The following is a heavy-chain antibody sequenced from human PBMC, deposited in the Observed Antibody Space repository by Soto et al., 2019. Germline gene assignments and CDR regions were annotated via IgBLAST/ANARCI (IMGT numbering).Heavy chain of an antibody. J-gene: IGHJ6*02. V-gene: IGHV1-69*13. CDR2: IIPIFGTA. CDR1: GGTFSSYA. D-gene: IGHD3-10*01. Sequence: SVKVSCKASGGTFSSYAISWVRQAPGQGLEWMVGIIPIFGTANYAQKFQGRVTITADESTSTAYMELSSLRSEDTAVYYCARDGVGGSGSYHYYYYYGMDVWGQGTTVTAP. CDR3: ARDGVGGSGSYHYYYYYGMDV.